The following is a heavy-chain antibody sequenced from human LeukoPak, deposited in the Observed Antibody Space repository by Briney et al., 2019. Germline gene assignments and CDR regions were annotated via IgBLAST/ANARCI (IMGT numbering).Heavy chain of an antibody. J-gene: IGHJ4*02. D-gene: IGHD6-13*01. CDR2: ISGSGGST. CDR1: GFTFISYT. V-gene: IGHV3-23*01. Sequence: PGGSLRLSCAASGFTFISYTMSWVRQAPGKGLEWVSAISGSGGSTYYADSVKGRFTISRDNSKNTLYLQMNSLRAEDTAVYYCAKVDIAAAGTQDFDYWGQGTLVTVSS. CDR3: AKVDIAAAGTQDFDY.